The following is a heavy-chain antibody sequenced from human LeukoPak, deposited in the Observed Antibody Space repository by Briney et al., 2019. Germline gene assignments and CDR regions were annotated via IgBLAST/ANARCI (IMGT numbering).Heavy chain of an antibody. J-gene: IGHJ6*03. CDR3: ARVELAPYYYYMDV. D-gene: IGHD1-7*01. CDR2: ISSSGSTI. V-gene: IGHV3-48*03. Sequence: GGSPRLSCAASGFSISSYEMNWVRQAPGKGLEWVSYISSSGSTIYYADSVKGRFTISRDNAKNSLYLQMNSLRAEDTAVYYCARVELAPYYYYMDVWGKGTTVTVSS. CDR1: GFSISSYE.